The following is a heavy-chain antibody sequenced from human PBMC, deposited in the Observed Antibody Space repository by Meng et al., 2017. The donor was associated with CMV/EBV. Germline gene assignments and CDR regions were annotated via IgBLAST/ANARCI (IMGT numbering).Heavy chain of an antibody. V-gene: IGHV3-74*01. CDR2: INSDGSST. D-gene: IGHD6-13*01. CDR1: GFTFSSYW. J-gene: IGHJ3*02. Sequence: GESLKISCAASGFTFSSYWMHWVRQAPGKGLVWVSRINSDGSSTSYADSAKGRFTISRDNAKNTLYLQMNSLRAEDTAVYYCARRPGYSSSWSGDAFDIWGQGTMVTVSS. CDR3: ARRPGYSSSWSGDAFDI.